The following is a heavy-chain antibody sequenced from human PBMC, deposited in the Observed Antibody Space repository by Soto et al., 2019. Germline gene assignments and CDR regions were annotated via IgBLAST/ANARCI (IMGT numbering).Heavy chain of an antibody. J-gene: IGHJ2*01. CDR3: ARGGYDWYFDL. CDR2: FNPSGGST. V-gene: IGHV1-46*02. D-gene: IGHD5-18*01. CDR1: GYTFNSYY. Sequence: QVQLVQSGAEVKKPGASVKVSCKASGYTFNSYYIHWVRQAPGQGREWMGIFNPSGGSTNYPQKLQGRVTLTRDTSTSTVYMELSSLRSDDTAIYYCARGGYDWYFDLWGRGTLVTVSS.